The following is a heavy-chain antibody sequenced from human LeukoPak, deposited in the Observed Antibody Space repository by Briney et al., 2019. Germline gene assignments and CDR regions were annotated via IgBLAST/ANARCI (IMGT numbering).Heavy chain of an antibody. J-gene: IGHJ3*02. V-gene: IGHV4-59*12. Sequence: SETLSLTCTVSGGSISSYYWSWIRQPPGKGLEWIGYIFYTGSTNYNPSLKSRVTISLDTSRNQFSLKLNSVTAADTAVYYCAKSNGYGLVDIWGQGTMVTVSS. CDR3: AKSNGYGLVDI. CDR2: IFYTGST. CDR1: GGSISSYY. D-gene: IGHD3-10*01.